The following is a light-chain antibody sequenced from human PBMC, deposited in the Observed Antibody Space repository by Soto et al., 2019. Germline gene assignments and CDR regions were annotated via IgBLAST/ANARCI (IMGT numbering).Light chain of an antibody. CDR3: QQHNNWPPWT. V-gene: IGKV3-15*01. Sequence: EIVMTQSPATLSVSPGERATLSCRASQSVSSNLAWYQQKPGQAPRLLMYGASTRATGIPARFSGSGAGTEVTLTISSLRSEDFAVYYCQQHNNWPPWTFGRGTKVEIK. J-gene: IGKJ1*01. CDR1: QSVSSN. CDR2: GAS.